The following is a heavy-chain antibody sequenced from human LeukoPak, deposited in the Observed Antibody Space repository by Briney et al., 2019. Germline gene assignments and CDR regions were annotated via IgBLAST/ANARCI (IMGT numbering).Heavy chain of an antibody. CDR2: IIPILGIA. V-gene: IGHV1-69*04. D-gene: IGHD2-21*02. CDR3: ARDGAYCGGDCPRLDGMDV. CDR1: GGTFSSYA. J-gene: IGHJ6*02. Sequence: AASVKVSCKASGGTFSSYAISWVRQAPGQGLEWMGRIIPILGIANYAQKFQGRVTITADKSTSTVYMELSSLRSEDTAVYYCARDGAYCGGDCPRLDGMDVWGQGTTVTVSS.